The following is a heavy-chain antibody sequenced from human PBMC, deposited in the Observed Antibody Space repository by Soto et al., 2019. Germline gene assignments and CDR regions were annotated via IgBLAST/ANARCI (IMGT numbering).Heavy chain of an antibody. D-gene: IGHD3-22*01. J-gene: IGHJ6*02. CDR2: ISSNGGST. CDR1: GFTFSSYA. Sequence: GSLRLSCSASGFTFSSYAMHWVHQAPGKGLEYVSAISSNGGSTYYADSVKGRFTISRDNSKNTLYLQMSSLRAEDTAVYYCVKVGYYDSSGYYTFGMDVWGQGTTVTVSS. V-gene: IGHV3-64D*06. CDR3: VKVGYYDSSGYYTFGMDV.